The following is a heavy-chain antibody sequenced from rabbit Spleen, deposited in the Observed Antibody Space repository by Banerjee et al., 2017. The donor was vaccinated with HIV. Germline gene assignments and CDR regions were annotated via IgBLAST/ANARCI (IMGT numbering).Heavy chain of an antibody. V-gene: IGHV1S45*01. CDR1: GFSFGDRDV. D-gene: IGHD6-1*01. J-gene: IGHJ4*01. Sequence: QEQLVESGGGLVQPTGSLTLTCKASGFSFGDRDVMCWVRQAPGKGLEWIACINAATGKPVYATWAKGLFTISETSSTTVTLQVTRLTAADTATYFCARASNSDGRVYARGFGHATLHYFDLWGQGTLVTVS. CDR3: ARASNSDGRVYARGFGHATLHYFDL. CDR2: INAATGKP.